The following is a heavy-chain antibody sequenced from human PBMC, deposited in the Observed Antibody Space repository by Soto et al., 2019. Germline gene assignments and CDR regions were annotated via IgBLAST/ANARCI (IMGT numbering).Heavy chain of an antibody. V-gene: IGHV1-69*12. D-gene: IGHD3-22*01. CDR1: GGTFSTYT. J-gene: IGHJ5*02. CDR3: TRDLYYVDSSAYYCHNWFDP. CDR2: IIPMYGTT. Sequence: QVQLVQSGAEVKKPGASVKVSCKASGGTFSTYTMSWVRQAPGQGLDWMGGIIPMYGTTTYAENFQGRVTIIADESTRTVYLELNSLRSEDTAVYYCTRDLYYVDSSAYYCHNWFDPWGQGTRVTVSS.